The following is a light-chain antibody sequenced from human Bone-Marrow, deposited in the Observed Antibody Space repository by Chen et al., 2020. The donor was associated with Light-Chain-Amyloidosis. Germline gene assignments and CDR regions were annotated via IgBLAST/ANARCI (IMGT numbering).Light chain of an antibody. Sequence: NFMLTHPHSVSLSPGKTVIISFTRSSGSNANNYVQWYQQRPGSSPTTVIDEDDQRPSGVPDRFTGSIDRSSNSASLAISGLKTEDEADYYCQSYQGSSQGVFGGGTKLTVL. CDR2: EDD. CDR3: QSYQGSSQGV. J-gene: IGLJ3*02. CDR1: SGSNANNY. V-gene: IGLV6-57*01.